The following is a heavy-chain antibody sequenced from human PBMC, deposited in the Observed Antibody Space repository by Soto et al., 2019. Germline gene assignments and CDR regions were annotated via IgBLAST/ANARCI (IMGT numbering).Heavy chain of an antibody. J-gene: IGHJ6*02. CDR2: ISYDGSNK. V-gene: IGHV3-30*18. CDR1: GFTFSSYG. CDR3: AKDRAHIVVVTAPYYYYYGMDV. D-gene: IGHD2-21*02. Sequence: QVQLVESGGGVVQPGRSLRLSCAASGFTFSSYGMHWVRQAPGKGLEWVAVISYDGSNKYYADSVKGRFTISRDNSKNTLYLQMNRLRAEDTAVYYCAKDRAHIVVVTAPYYYYYGMDVWGQGTTVTVSS.